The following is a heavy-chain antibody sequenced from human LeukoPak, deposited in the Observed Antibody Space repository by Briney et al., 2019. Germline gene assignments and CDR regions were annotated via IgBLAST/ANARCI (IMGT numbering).Heavy chain of an antibody. V-gene: IGHV1-8*02. Sequence: ASVKVSCKASGYTFTGYYMHWVRQAPGQGLEWMGWINPNSGNTGYAQKFQGRVTMTRNTSISTAYMELSSLRSEDTAVYYCARAVGYCSGGSCYTNWFDPWGQGTLVTVSS. CDR1: GYTFTGYY. CDR2: INPNSGNT. CDR3: ARAVGYCSGGSCYTNWFDP. J-gene: IGHJ5*02. D-gene: IGHD2-15*01.